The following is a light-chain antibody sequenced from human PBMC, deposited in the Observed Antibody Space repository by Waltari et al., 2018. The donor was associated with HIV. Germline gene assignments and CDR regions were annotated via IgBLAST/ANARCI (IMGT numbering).Light chain of an antibody. V-gene: IGKV4-1*01. CDR2: LAS. CDR1: QSVLASAANQHY. Sequence: DSVRTQSPDSLAVSLGERANIHCTSSQSVLASAANQHYLAWYQQRPGQPPTLLIYLASSREAGVPDRFSGSGSGTDFALTISSLQADDVAVYYCQQYFLTPFTFGGGTKVEIK. CDR3: QQYFLTPFT. J-gene: IGKJ4*01.